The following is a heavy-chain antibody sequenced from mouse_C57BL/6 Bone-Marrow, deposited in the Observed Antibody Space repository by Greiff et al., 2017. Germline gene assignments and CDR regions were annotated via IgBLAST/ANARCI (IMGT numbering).Heavy chain of an antibody. Sequence: QVQLQQSGAELARPGASVKLSCKASGYTFTSYGISWVKQRTGQGLEWIGEIYPRSGNTYYNEKFKGKATLTADKSSSTAYMELRSLTSEDSAVYFCARKMGRSYGAWFAYWGQGTLVTVSA. V-gene: IGHV1-81*01. CDR1: GYTFTSYG. CDR2: IYPRSGNT. J-gene: IGHJ3*01. CDR3: ARKMGRSYGAWFAY. D-gene: IGHD1-1*01.